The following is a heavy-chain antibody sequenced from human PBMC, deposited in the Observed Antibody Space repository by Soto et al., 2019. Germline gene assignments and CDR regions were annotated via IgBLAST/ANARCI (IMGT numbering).Heavy chain of an antibody. D-gene: IGHD6-19*01. Sequence: SETLSLTCTVSGGSIDSGDYYWSWIRQPPGKGLEWIGEINHSGSTNYNPSLKSRVTISVDTSKNQFSLKLSSVTAADTAVYYCAGAVAVAGTFYYGMDVWVQGTTGTVSS. CDR1: GGSIDSGDY. J-gene: IGHJ6*02. CDR2: INHSGST. CDR3: AGAVAVAGTFYYGMDV. V-gene: IGHV4-61*08.